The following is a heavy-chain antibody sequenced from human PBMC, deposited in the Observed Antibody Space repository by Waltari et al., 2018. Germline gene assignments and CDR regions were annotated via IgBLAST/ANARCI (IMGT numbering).Heavy chain of an antibody. CDR3: SRGGSSSQVASFDY. CDR1: GITDSHNH. V-gene: IGHV3-53*01. CDR2: SYSGETT. D-gene: IGHD6-6*01. J-gene: IGHJ4*02. Sequence: EVQLVESGGGLIQPGGSLRLSCVVSGITDSHNHMSWVRQAPGKGLEWVSFSYSGETTSYADSVKGRFTISRDISKNTIFLQMDNLRVEDTAFYFCSRGGSSSQVASFDYWGQGTLVTVSS.